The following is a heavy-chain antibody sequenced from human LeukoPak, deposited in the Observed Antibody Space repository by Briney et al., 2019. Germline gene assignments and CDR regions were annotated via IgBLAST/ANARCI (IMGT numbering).Heavy chain of an antibody. CDR2: ISYDGSNK. CDR3: AKDRSRSYSSFDS. Sequence: GGSLRLSCAASGFTFSSYAMHWVRQAPGKGLEWVAVISYDGSNKYYADSVKGRFTISRDNSKNTLYLQMNSLRTEDTAFYYCAKDRSRSYSSFDSWGQGTLVTVSS. J-gene: IGHJ4*02. V-gene: IGHV3-30-3*01. CDR1: GFTFSSYA. D-gene: IGHD6-19*01.